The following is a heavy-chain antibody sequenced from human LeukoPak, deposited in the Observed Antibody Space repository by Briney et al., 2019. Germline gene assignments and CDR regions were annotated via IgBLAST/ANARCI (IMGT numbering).Heavy chain of an antibody. CDR1: GFTFSSYS. D-gene: IGHD4-17*01. CDR2: ISSSSTYI. Sequence: GGSLRLSCAASGFTFSSYSMNWVRQAPGKGLEWVSAISSSSTYIYYADSVKGRFTISRDNAKNSLYLQMNSLRDEDTAVYYCAKDHYGDQGDYFDSWGQGTLVTVSS. J-gene: IGHJ4*02. CDR3: AKDHYGDQGDYFDS. V-gene: IGHV3-21*01.